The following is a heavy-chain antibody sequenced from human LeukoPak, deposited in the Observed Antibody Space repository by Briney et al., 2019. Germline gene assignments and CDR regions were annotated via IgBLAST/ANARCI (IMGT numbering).Heavy chain of an antibody. V-gene: IGHV3-7*01. CDR1: GFTFSHYW. D-gene: IGHD5-12*01. CDR3: VRDGGVSGYDLLDY. J-gene: IGHJ4*02. CDR2: INQDGSEE. Sequence: GGSLRLSCAASGFTFSHYWMTWVHQAPGKGLEWVAQINQDGSEEYYMDSVKARFTISRDNAKNSVFLQMNSLRAEDTAVYYCVRDGGVSGYDLLDYWGQGTLVTVSS.